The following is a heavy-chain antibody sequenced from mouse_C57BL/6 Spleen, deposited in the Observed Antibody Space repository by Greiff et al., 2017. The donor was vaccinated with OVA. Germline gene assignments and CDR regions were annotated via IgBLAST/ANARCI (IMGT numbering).Heavy chain of an antibody. CDR2: ISYSGST. D-gene: IGHD2-2*01. CDR3: ARERGIYYGYHWYFDV. CDR1: GYSITSGYD. Sequence: EVQGVESGPGMVKPSQSLSLTCTVTGYSITSGYDWHWIRHFPGNKLEWMGYISYSGSTNYNPSLKSRISITHDTSKNHFFLKLNSVTTEDTATYYCARERGIYYGYHWYFDVWGTGTTVTVSS. V-gene: IGHV3-1*01. J-gene: IGHJ1*03.